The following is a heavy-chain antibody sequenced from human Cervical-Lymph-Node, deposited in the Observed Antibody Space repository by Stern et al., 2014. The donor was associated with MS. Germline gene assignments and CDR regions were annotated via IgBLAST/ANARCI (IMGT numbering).Heavy chain of an antibody. CDR1: GGSISSSGYY. D-gene: IGHD1-26*01. J-gene: IGHJ5*02. V-gene: IGHV4-61*02. Sequence: QVQLVESGPGLVKPSHSLSLTCTVSGGSISSSGYYWSWLRQPPDKGLEWIGRIRDSGSSYYNPSLKSRATISMDTTNNPFSPKLTLVTAADTAVYYCATTRWDLFTWNWFDPWGQGTLVTVSS. CDR3: ATTRWDLFTWNWFDP. CDR2: IRDSGSS.